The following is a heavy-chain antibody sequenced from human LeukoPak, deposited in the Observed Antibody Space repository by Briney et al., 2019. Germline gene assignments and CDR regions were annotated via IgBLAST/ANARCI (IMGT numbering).Heavy chain of an antibody. V-gene: IGHV3-11*01. CDR3: AREESGSYKTEANWFDP. J-gene: IGHJ5*02. CDR1: GFTFSDYY. Sequence: GGSLRLSCAASGFTFSDYYMSWIRQAPGKGLEWVSYISSSGSTLYYADSVKGRFTISRDNAKNSLYLQMNSLRAEDTAVYYCAREESGSYKTEANWFDPWGQGTLVTVSS. CDR2: ISSSGSTL. D-gene: IGHD1-26*01.